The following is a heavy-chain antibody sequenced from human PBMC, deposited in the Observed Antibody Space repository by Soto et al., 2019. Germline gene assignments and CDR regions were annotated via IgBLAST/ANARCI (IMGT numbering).Heavy chain of an antibody. V-gene: IGHV4-59*08. CDR3: TRRSRRSWAWFHP. Sequence: SEDLSLSCSVSGGSISSGDWIWIRQPPGKGLEWIGYIYYSGSTNYNPSLKSRVTISVATSKNQFSLRLNSVSAADTAVYYCTRRSRRSWAWFHPPGQGTLVTVSS. CDR2: IYYSGST. D-gene: IGHD6-6*01. J-gene: IGHJ5*02. CDR1: GGSISSGD.